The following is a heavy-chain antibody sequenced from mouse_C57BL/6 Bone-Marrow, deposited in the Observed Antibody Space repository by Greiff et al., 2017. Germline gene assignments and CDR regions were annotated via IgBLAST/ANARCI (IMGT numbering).Heavy chain of an antibody. CDR2: IDPSDSYT. J-gene: IGHJ3*01. Sequence: QVQLQQPGAELVMPGASVKLSCKASGYTFTSYWMHWVKQRPGQGLEWIGEIDPSDSYTNYNQKFKGKSTLTVNKSSSTAYMQLSSLTSEESAVYYGARYGFDYWGQGTLVTVSA. CDR1: GYTFTSYW. V-gene: IGHV1-69*01. CDR3: ARYGFDY.